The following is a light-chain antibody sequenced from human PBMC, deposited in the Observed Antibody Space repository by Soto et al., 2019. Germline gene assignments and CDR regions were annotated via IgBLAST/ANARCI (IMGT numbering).Light chain of an antibody. V-gene: IGKV4-1*01. J-gene: IGKJ4*01. CDR3: QQYHSAPLT. Sequence: DIVMTQSPDSLAVSLGERATINCKSSQSVLHSSNNMNYLTWYQHKPGQPPKVLIYWASTRESGVPDRFSGSGSGTDFTLTSSSLQAEDVAVYYCQQYHSAPLTFCGGTKVEI. CDR1: QSVLHSSNNMNY. CDR2: WAS.